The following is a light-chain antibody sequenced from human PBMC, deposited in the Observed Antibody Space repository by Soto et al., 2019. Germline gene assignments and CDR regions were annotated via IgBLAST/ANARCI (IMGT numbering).Light chain of an antibody. V-gene: IGLV1-44*01. J-gene: IGLJ2*01. CDR3: AAWDGSLNGVL. Sequence: QSVLTQPPSASETPGQRVTISCSGTTFNIGSNSVNWYQQVPGTAPKLLISNNNQRPSGVPDRFSASKSGTSASLAISGLQSEDEADYYCAAWDGSLNGVLFGGGTKLTVL. CDR2: NNN. CDR1: TFNIGSNS.